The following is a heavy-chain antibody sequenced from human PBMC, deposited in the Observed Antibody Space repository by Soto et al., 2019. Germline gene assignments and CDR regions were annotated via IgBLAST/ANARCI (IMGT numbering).Heavy chain of an antibody. J-gene: IGHJ6*02. V-gene: IGHV3-30*18. D-gene: IGHD4-17*01. Sequence: QVQLVESGGGEVQPGRSLTISCAASGFTVSTYGMHWVRQTPGKGLEWVAVISYDGTNKFYSDSVKGRFTISRDNFKNTPTLQMNSLRADDTAVYSCAKDLQSYGDYDYYCYGMDVWGLGTRVTVSS. CDR1: GFTVSTYG. CDR2: ISYDGTNK. CDR3: AKDLQSYGDYDYYCYGMDV.